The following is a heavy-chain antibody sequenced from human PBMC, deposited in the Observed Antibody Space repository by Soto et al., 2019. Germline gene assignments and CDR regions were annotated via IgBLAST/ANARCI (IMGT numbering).Heavy chain of an antibody. D-gene: IGHD3-3*01. Sequence: GGSLRLSCAASGFTFSSYWRSWVRQAPGKGLEWVANIKQDGSEKYYVDSVKGRFTISRDNAKNSLYLQMNSLRAEDTAVYYCARDQKWLRFLEWSRQGGGMDVWGQGTTVTVSS. CDR3: ARDQKWLRFLEWSRQGGGMDV. J-gene: IGHJ6*02. V-gene: IGHV3-7*03. CDR1: GFTFSSYW. CDR2: IKQDGSEK.